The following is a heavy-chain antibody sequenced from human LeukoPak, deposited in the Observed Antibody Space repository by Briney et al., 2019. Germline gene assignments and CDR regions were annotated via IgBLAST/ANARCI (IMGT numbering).Heavy chain of an antibody. CDR1: GGSIRSGSYY. V-gene: IGHV4-61*02. CDR3: ARERPKAMVSRYFDY. D-gene: IGHD5-18*01. J-gene: IGHJ4*02. CDR2: IYTSGST. Sequence: SETLSLTCTVSGGSIRSGSYYWSWIRQPAGKGLEWIGRIYTSGSTNYNPSLKSRVTISVDTSKNQFSLKLSSVTAADTAVYYCARERPKAMVSRYFDYWGQGTLVTVSS.